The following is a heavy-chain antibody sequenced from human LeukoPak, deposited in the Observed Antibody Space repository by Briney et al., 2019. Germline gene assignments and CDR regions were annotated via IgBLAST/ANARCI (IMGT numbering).Heavy chain of an antibody. D-gene: IGHD1-26*01. CDR2: IHTHTGNP. CDR1: GYTFTSYA. V-gene: IGHV7-4-1*02. J-gene: IGHJ4*02. CDR3: AREEASGLHY. Sequence: GASVKVSCKASGYTFTSYAMNWVRQAPGQGLEWMGWIHTHTGNPTYVQGFTGRFVFSLDTSVSTAYLQISSLKAEDTAIYYCAREEASGLHYWGLGTLVTVSS.